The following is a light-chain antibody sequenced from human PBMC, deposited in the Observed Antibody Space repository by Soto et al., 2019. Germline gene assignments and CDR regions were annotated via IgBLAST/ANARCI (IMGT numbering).Light chain of an antibody. CDR2: EDT. Sequence: QSVLTQPASVSGSPGQSITISCTGTSSDVGNYDLVSWYQQYPGKAPRLMIYEDTKRPSGVTYRFSGSKSGNTASLAISGLQAEDEADYYCCSYAGSSTYVFGTGTKVTVL. CDR1: SSDVGNYDL. CDR3: CSYAGSSTYV. V-gene: IGLV2-23*01. J-gene: IGLJ1*01.